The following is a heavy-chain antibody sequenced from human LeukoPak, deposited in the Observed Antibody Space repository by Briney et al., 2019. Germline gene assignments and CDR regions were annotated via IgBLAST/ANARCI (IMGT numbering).Heavy chain of an antibody. J-gene: IGHJ4*02. V-gene: IGHV3-11*04. CDR1: GCTFSDYY. Sequence: PGGSLRLSCAASGCTFSDYYMTWIRQAPGKGLECISYISSGGSTIYYADSVKGRFTISRDNTNDLLYLQMNSLTAEDTAVYYCARRTRPDSWGQGILVTVSS. CDR3: ARRTRPDS. CDR2: ISSGGSTI. D-gene: IGHD1/OR15-1a*01.